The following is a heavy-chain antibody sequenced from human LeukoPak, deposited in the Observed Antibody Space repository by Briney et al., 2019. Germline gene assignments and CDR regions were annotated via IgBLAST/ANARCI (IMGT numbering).Heavy chain of an antibody. V-gene: IGHV3-48*03. CDR3: ARDLVGVPAAIGY. CDR2: ISGSGDTI. J-gene: IGHJ4*02. D-gene: IGHD2-2*01. Sequence: GGSPRLSCATSGFNFGSYEMNWVRQAPGKGLEWLSYISGSGDTIYYADSVKGRFTISRDNSKNTLYLQMNSLRAEDTAVYHCARDLVGVPAAIGYWGQGTLVTVSS. CDR1: GFNFGSYE.